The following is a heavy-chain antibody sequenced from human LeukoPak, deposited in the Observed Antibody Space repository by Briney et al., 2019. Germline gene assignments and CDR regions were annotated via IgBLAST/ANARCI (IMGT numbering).Heavy chain of an antibody. CDR1: GFTFSDYY. V-gene: IGHV3-7*01. J-gene: IGHJ4*02. D-gene: IGHD3-16*01. CDR3: ARDWGGPDDD. Sequence: GGSLRLSYAASGFTFSDYYMSWIRQAPGKGLEWVANIRQDGSEKYYVDSVKGRFTISRDNAKNSLYLQMNSLRAEDTAVYYCARDWGGPDDDWGQGTLVTVSS. CDR2: IRQDGSEK.